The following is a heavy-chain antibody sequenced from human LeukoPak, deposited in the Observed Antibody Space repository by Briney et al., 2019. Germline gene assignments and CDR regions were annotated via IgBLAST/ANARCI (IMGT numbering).Heavy chain of an antibody. CDR2: IIPIFGTA. V-gene: IGHV1-69*01. CDR1: GGTFSSYA. J-gene: IGHJ3*02. D-gene: IGHD2-2*01. CDR3: ARVWPRYCSSTSCYWVAFDI. Sequence: SVKVSCKASGGTFSSYAISWVRQAPGQGLEWMGGIIPIFGTANYAQKFQGRVTITADESTSTAYMELSSLRSEDTAVYYCARVWPRYCSSTSCYWVAFDIWGQGTMVTVSS.